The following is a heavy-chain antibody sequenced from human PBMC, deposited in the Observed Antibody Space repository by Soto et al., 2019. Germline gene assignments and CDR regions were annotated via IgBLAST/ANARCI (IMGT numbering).Heavy chain of an antibody. V-gene: IGHV3-23*01. CDR2: ISGSGGST. J-gene: IGHJ4*02. Sequence: GGSLRLSCAASGFTFSSYAMSWVRQAPGKGLEWVSAISGSGGSTYYADSVKGRFTISRDNSKNTLYLQMNSLRAEDTAVYYCAKGLCSGGSCYPASGVSADYWGQGTLVTVSS. CDR3: AKGLCSGGSCYPASGVSADY. CDR1: GFTFSSYA. D-gene: IGHD2-15*01.